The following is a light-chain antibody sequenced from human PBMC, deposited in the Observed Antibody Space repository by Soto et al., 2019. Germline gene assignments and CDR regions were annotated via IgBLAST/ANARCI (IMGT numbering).Light chain of an antibody. CDR3: QQRSNWYT. Sequence: EIVLTQSPATLSLSPGERATLSCRASQSVSSYLAWYQQKPGQAPRLLIYDASNRATGIPAMFSGSGSWTDFTLTISSLEPEDFAVYYCQQRSNWYTFGQGTKLEIK. V-gene: IGKV3-11*01. CDR1: QSVSSY. CDR2: DAS. J-gene: IGKJ2*01.